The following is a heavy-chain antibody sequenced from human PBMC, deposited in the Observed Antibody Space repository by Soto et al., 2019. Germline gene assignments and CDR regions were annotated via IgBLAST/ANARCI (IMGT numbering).Heavy chain of an antibody. CDR1: GGSFSGYY. CDR2: INHSGST. Sequence: SETLSLTCAVYGGSFSGYYWSWIRQPPGKGLEWIGEINHSGSTYYNPSLKSRVTISVDTSKNQFSLKLSSVTAADTAVYYCARQGGYSYGYPAFFDYWGQGTLVTVSS. J-gene: IGHJ4*02. D-gene: IGHD5-18*01. V-gene: IGHV4-34*01. CDR3: ARQGGYSYGYPAFFDY.